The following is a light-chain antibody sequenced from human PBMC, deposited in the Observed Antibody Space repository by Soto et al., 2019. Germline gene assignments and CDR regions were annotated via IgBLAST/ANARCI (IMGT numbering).Light chain of an antibody. J-gene: IGKJ1*01. CDR3: QHSGKPPWT. CDR2: GGS. CDR1: QSVYTRF. Sequence: EIVLTQSPGILSLSPGERATLSCRASQSVYTRFFAWYQQKPCQAPRLLIYGGSSRATGTPDRFSISGSGRDCTLTISRLETEDVAVYYCQHSGKPPWTFGQGTKVEIK. V-gene: IGKV3-20*01.